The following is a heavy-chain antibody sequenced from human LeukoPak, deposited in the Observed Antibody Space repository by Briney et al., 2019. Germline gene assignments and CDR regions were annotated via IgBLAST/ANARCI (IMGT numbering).Heavy chain of an antibody. CDR2: ISWNSGSI. V-gene: IGHV3-9*01. CDR1: GFTFDDYA. D-gene: IGHD6-13*01. CDR3: AKDYSSSWYGPFDY. Sequence: PGGSLRLSCAASGFTFDDYAMHWVRHAPGKGLEWVSGISWNSGSIGYADSVKDRFTISRDNAKNSLYLQMNSLRAEDTALYYCAKDYSSSWYGPFDYWGQGTLVTVSS. J-gene: IGHJ4*02.